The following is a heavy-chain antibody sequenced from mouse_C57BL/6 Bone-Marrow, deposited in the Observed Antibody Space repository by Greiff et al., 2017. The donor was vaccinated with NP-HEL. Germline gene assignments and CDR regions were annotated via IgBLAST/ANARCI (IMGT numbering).Heavy chain of an antibody. CDR1: GFTFSSYA. D-gene: IGHD1-1*01. Sequence: EVQRVESGEGLVKPGGSLKLSCAASGFTFSSYAMSWVRQTPEKRLEWVAYISSGGDYIYYADTVKGRFTISRDNARNTLYLQMSSLKSEDTAMYYCTRDDGSSPAFDVWGTGTTVTVSS. J-gene: IGHJ1*03. V-gene: IGHV5-9-1*02. CDR2: ISSGGDYI. CDR3: TRDDGSSPAFDV.